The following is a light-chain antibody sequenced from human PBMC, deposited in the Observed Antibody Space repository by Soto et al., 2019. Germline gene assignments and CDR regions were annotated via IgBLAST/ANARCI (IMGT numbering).Light chain of an antibody. V-gene: IGLV2-11*01. J-gene: IGLJ2*01. Sequence: QSALTQPRSVSGSPGQSVTISCTGTSSDVGAYNYVSWYQHHPGKAPKLIIYDVSERPSGVPDRFSGSKSGNAASLTISGLQADDEADYYCCSYAGNYGVFGGGTKLTVL. CDR1: SSDVGAYNY. CDR2: DVS. CDR3: CSYAGNYGV.